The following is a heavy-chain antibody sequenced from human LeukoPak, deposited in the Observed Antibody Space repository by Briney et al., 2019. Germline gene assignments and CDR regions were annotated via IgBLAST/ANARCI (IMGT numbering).Heavy chain of an antibody. Sequence: ASVKVSCKDSGYTFTGYYMHWVRQAPGQGLEWMGWINPNSGGTNYAQKFQGRVTMTRDTSISTAYMELSRLRSDDTAVYYCAREKVYYDSSGPGYWGQGTLVTVSS. J-gene: IGHJ4*02. CDR1: GYTFTGYY. V-gene: IGHV1-2*02. CDR3: AREKVYYDSSGPGY. CDR2: INPNSGGT. D-gene: IGHD3-22*01.